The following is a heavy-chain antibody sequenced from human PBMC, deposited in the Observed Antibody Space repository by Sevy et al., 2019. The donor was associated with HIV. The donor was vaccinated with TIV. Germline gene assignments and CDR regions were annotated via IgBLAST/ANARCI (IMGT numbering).Heavy chain of an antibody. CDR1: GFTFSNYA. CDR3: AKDRVSGTYSTGDFDY. J-gene: IGHJ4*02. D-gene: IGHD3-10*01. CDR2: ITISGGTT. V-gene: IGHV3-23*01. Sequence: RGSLRLSCAASGFTFSNYAMSWVRQAPGKGLEWVSVITISGGTTYYADSVKGRFTISRDSSKNTLYLQMNSLRAEDTAVYYCAKDRVSGTYSTGDFDYWGQGTLVTVSS.